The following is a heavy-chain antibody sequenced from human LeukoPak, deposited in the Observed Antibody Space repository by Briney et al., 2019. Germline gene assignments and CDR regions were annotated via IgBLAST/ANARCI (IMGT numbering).Heavy chain of an antibody. CDR2: ISGDGSNK. V-gene: IGHV3-30*03. CDR1: GFTFSSFG. D-gene: IGHD2-8*01. CDR3: ARDQVYAMDY. Sequence: GGSLRLSCVASGFTFSSFGIHWVRQAPGKGLEWVAIISGDGSNKYYGDSEKGRFTISRDNSKNTLYLQMNSLRAEDTAVYYCARDQVYAMDYWGQGTLVTVSS. J-gene: IGHJ4*02.